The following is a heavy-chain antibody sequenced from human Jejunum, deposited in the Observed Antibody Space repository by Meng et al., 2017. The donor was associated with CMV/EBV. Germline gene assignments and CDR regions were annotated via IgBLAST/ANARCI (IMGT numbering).Heavy chain of an antibody. J-gene: IGHJ4*02. CDR2: MNPNSGNT. CDR1: GYTFTSYD. V-gene: IGHV1-8*01. CDR3: ANSRSRGIPDY. D-gene: IGHD3-16*01. Sequence: KASGYTFTSYDINWVRQATGQGLEWMGWMNPNSGNTGYAQKLQGRVTMTRNTSISTAYMELSSLRSEDTAVYYCANSRSRGIPDYWGQGTLVTVSS.